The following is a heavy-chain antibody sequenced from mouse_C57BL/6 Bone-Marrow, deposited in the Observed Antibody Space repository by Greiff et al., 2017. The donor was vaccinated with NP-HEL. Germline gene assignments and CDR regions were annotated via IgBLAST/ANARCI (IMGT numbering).Heavy chain of an antibody. CDR3: ASSPTLLWLRAY. D-gene: IGHD2-1*01. J-gene: IGHJ3*01. CDR1: GYTFTGYW. Sequence: VQLQQSGAELMKPGASVKLSCKATGYTFTGYWIEWVKQRPGHGLEWIGEILPGSGSINYNEKFKGKATFTADPSSNAAYRQLSSLTTEDSANYYCASSPTLLWLRAYWGQGTLVTVSA. V-gene: IGHV1-9*01. CDR2: ILPGSGSI.